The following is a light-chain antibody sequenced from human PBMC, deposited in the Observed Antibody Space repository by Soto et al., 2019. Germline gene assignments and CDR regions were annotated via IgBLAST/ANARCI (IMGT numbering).Light chain of an antibody. CDR2: DAS. J-gene: IGKJ5*01. CDR3: QQRSNWPPPIT. V-gene: IGKV3-11*01. Sequence: EIVLTQSPATLSLSPGERATLSCRASQSVRSYLACYQQKPGQAPRLLIYDASNRATGIPARFSGSGSGTDFTLTISSLEPEDFAVYYCQQRSNWPPPITFGQGTRLEI. CDR1: QSVRSY.